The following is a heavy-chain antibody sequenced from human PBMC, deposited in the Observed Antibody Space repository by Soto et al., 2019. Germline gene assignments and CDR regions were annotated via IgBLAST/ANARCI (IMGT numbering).Heavy chain of an antibody. Sequence: GESLKISCKGSGYSFTSYWIGWVRQMPGKGLEWMGRIDPSDSYTNYSPSFQGHVTISADKSISTAYLQWSSLKASDTAMYYCARRRSSSSVGIYYYYYGMDVWGQGTTVTVSS. V-gene: IGHV5-10-1*01. CDR2: IDPSDSYT. CDR1: GYSFTSYW. D-gene: IGHD6-6*01. CDR3: ARRRSSSSVGIYYYYYGMDV. J-gene: IGHJ6*02.